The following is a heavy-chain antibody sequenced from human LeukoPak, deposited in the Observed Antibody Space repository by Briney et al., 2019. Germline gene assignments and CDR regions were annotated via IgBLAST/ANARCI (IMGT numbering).Heavy chain of an antibody. D-gene: IGHD5-12*01. CDR3: ARADAVETVTNIDFDY. CDR1: GYTFTSYY. Sequence: GASVKVSCKASGYTFTSYYVNWVRQAPGQGLEWMGRMNPNNSDTNYARKFQGRVTMTGDTSIGTAYMEMTRLRYDDSAVYFCARADAVETVTNIDFDYWGQGTRVTVS. V-gene: IGHV1-2*02. J-gene: IGHJ4*02. CDR2: MNPNNSDT.